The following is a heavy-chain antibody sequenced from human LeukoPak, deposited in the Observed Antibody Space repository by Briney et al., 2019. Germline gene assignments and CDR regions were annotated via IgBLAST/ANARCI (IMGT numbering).Heavy chain of an antibody. CDR2: INPNSGGT. CDR3: ARDHFVGAAPFDP. V-gene: IGHV1-2*06. Sequence: ASVKVSCKASGYTFTGYYMHWVRQAPGQGLEWMGRINPNSGGTNYAQKFQGRVTMTRDTSASTVYMELSSLRSEDTALYYCARDHFVGAAPFDPWGQGTLVIVSA. CDR1: GYTFTGYY. D-gene: IGHD1-26*01. J-gene: IGHJ5*02.